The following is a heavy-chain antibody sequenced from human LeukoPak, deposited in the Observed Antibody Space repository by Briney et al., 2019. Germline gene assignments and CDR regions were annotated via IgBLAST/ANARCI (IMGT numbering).Heavy chain of an antibody. Sequence: GASVKVSCKASGYTFTCYYMHWVRQAPGQGLEWMGWINPNSGGTNYAQKFQGRVTMTRDTSISTAYMELSRLRSDDTAVYYCARGTGEGYSYGRYYFDYWGQGTLVTVSS. CDR3: ARGTGEGYSYGRYYFDY. D-gene: IGHD5-18*01. CDR2: INPNSGGT. CDR1: GYTFTCYY. V-gene: IGHV1-2*02. J-gene: IGHJ4*02.